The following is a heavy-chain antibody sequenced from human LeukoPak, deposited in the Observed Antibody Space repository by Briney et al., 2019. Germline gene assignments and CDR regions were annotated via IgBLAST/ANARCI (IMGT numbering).Heavy chain of an antibody. CDR2: IIPIFGTA. CDR3: ARDNLRTIGYCSGGSCYRSGYYYYMDV. D-gene: IGHD2-15*01. J-gene: IGHJ6*03. V-gene: IGHV1-69*06. Sequence: ASVKVSCKASGGTFSSYAISWVRQAPGQGLEWMGGIIPIFGTANYAQKFQGRVTITADKSTSTAYMELSSLRSEDTAVYYCARDNLRTIGYCSGGSCYRSGYYYYMDVWGKGTTVTVSS. CDR1: GGTFSSYA.